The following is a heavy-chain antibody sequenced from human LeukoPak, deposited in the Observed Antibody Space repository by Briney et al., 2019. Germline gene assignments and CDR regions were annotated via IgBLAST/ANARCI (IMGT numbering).Heavy chain of an antibody. CDR2: IYYSGST. J-gene: IGHJ5*02. V-gene: IGHV4-31*03. CDR3: ARLGKIRPIRFDP. CDR1: GGSISSGGYY. D-gene: IGHD6-6*01. Sequence: SETLSLTCTVSGGSISSGGYYWSWIRQHPGKGLEWIGYIYYSGSTYYNPSLKSRVTISVDTSKNQFSLKLSSVTAADTAVYYCARLGKIRPIRFDPWGQGTLVTVSS.